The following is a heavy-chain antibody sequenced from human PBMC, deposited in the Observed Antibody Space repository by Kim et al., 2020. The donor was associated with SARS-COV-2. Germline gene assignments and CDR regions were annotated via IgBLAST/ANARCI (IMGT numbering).Heavy chain of an antibody. CDR3: TKESALFSDS. D-gene: IGHD3-3*01. CDR1: GFTFSSYA. CDR2: TSGSGSNN. V-gene: IGHV3-23*01. Sequence: GGSLRLSCTASGFTFSSYAMSWVRQAPGMGLEWVSSTSGSGSNNYHSDSLKGRLTISRDNSKNTLYLEMHSLKVEDTAFYYCTKESALFSDSWGQGTLVTVSA. J-gene: IGHJ4*02.